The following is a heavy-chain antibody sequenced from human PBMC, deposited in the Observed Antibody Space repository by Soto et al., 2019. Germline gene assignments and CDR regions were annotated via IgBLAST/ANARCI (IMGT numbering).Heavy chain of an antibody. Sequence: SVKVSCKASGGTFSSYAISWVRQAPGQGLEWMGGIIPIFGTANYAQKFQGRVTMTIDTSTSTAYLDLRSLTSDDTAVYYCARSAPFDIYAITPVEFWGQGTLVTVSS. V-gene: IGHV1-69*05. CDR3: ARSAPFDIYAITPVEF. CDR2: IIPIFGTA. D-gene: IGHD3-9*01. J-gene: IGHJ4*02. CDR1: GGTFSSYA.